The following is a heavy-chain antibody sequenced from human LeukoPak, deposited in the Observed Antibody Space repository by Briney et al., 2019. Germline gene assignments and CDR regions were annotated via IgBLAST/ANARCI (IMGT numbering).Heavy chain of an antibody. CDR1: GGSISSSSYY. D-gene: IGHD6-13*01. CDR3: ARHALAAAGTFQHFDY. V-gene: IGHV4-39*01. J-gene: IGHJ4*02. Sequence: SETLSLTCTVSGGSISSSSYYWGWIRQPPGKGLEWIGSIYYSGSTYYNPSLKSRVTISVDTSKNQFSLKLSSVTAADTAVYYCARHALAAAGTFQHFDYWGQGTLVTVSS. CDR2: IYYSGST.